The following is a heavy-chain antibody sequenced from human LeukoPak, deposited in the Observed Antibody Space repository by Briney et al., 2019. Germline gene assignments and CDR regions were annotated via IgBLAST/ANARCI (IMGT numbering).Heavy chain of an antibody. CDR1: GFTFSSYG. D-gene: IGHD5-24*01. CDR2: IRYDGSNK. V-gene: IGHV3-30*02. J-gene: IGHJ3*02. Sequence: PGGSLRLSCAASGFTFSSYGMHWVRQAPGKGLEWVAFIRYDGSNKYYADSVKGRFTISRDNSKNALYLQMNSVRAEDTAVYYCAKDLQMATIFEWHYDAFDIWGQGTMVTVSS. CDR3: AKDLQMATIFEWHYDAFDI.